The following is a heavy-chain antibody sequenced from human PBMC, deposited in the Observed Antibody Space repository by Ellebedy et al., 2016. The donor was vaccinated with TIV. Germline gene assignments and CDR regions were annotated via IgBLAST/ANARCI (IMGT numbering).Heavy chain of an antibody. CDR3: ARPSDWNDGYFHY. CDR2: IYPTDSDT. CDR1: GYTSTNYW. V-gene: IGHV5-51*01. Sequence: GESLKISCKASGYTSTNYWIGWVRQMPGKGLEWMGIIYPTDSDTRYSPSFQGQVTISADKSISTAYLQWNSLKASDTAMFYCARPSDWNDGYFHYWGQGTLVTVSS. D-gene: IGHD1-1*01. J-gene: IGHJ4*02.